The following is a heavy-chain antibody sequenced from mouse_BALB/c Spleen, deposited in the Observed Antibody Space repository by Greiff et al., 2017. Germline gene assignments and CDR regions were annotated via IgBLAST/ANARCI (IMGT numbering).Heavy chain of an antibody. CDR1: GYSITSDYA. J-gene: IGHJ4*01. Sequence: EVQLQESGPGLVKPSQSLSLTCTVTGYSITSDYAWNWIRQFPGNKLEWMGYISYSGSTSYNPSLKSRISITRDTSKNQFFLQLNSVTTEDTATYYCARRGGNYGYAMDYWGQGTSVTVSS. CDR3: ARRGGNYGYAMDY. CDR2: ISYSGST. V-gene: IGHV3-2*02. D-gene: IGHD2-1*01.